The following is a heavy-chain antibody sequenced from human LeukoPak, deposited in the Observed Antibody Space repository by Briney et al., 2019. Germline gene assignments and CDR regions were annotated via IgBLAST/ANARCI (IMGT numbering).Heavy chain of an antibody. D-gene: IGHD3-22*01. CDR3: ANIDYYDSSGYFDY. Sequence: PGRSLRLSCAASGFTFSSYAMSWVRQAPGKGLEWVSAISGSGGSTYYADSVKGRFTISRDNSKNTLYLQMNSLRAEDTAVYYCANIDYYDSSGYFDYWGQGTLVTVSS. CDR2: ISGSGGST. CDR1: GFTFSSYA. V-gene: IGHV3-23*01. J-gene: IGHJ4*02.